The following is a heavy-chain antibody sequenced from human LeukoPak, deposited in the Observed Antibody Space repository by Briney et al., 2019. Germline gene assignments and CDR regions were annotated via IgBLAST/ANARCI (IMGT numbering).Heavy chain of an antibody. J-gene: IGHJ3*02. D-gene: IGHD4-23*01. V-gene: IGHV3-21*01. Sequence: GGSLRLSCAASGFTFSSYSMNGVRQAPGKGLEWVSSISSSSYIYYADSVKGRFTISRDNAKNSLYLQMNSLRAEDTAVYYCARVRWAATTRDAFDIWGQGTMVTVSS. CDR2: ISSSSYI. CDR3: ARVRWAATTRDAFDI. CDR1: GFTFSSYS.